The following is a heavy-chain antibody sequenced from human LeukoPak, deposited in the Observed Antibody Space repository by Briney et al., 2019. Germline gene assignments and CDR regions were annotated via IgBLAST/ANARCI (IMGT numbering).Heavy chain of an antibody. CDR1: GFTVNSYY. D-gene: IGHD3-16*01. J-gene: IGHJ4*02. CDR2: IHSDGTT. V-gene: IGHV3-66*01. Sequence: PGGSLRLSCAVSGFTVNSYYSTWVRQAPGKGLEWVSIIHSDGTTYYADSVKGRFTMSRDISRNTVYLQMNSLRAEDTAVCYCARVKWGSFDVWGQGILVTVYS. CDR3: ARVKWGSFDV.